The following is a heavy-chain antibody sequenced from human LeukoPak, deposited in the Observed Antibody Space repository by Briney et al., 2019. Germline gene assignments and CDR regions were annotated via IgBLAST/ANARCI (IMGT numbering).Heavy chain of an antibody. CDR1: GGSISNYY. CDR2: IYYSGTT. J-gene: IGHJ4*02. D-gene: IGHD6-19*01. Sequence: SETLSLTCTVSGGSISNYYWSWIRQPPGKGLEWIGYIYYSGTTNYNPSLKSRVTISVDTSKNQFSLKLSSVTAADTAVYYCASLYSSGWYYFGYWGQGTLVTVSS. CDR3: ASLYSSGWYYFGY. V-gene: IGHV4-59*12.